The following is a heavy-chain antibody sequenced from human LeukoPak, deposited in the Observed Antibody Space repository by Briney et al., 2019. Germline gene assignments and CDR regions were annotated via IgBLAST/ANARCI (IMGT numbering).Heavy chain of an antibody. J-gene: IGHJ4*02. CDR2: IYPGDSDT. CDR3: ARLPYYYGSVTYRGYFDY. D-gene: IGHD3-10*01. CDR1: GYSFTSYW. Sequence: GESLKISCKGSGYSFTSYWIGWVRQMPGKGLEWMGIIYPGDSDTRYSPSFQGQVTISADKSISTAYLQWSSLKASDTAMYYCARLPYYYGSVTYRGYFDYWGQGTLVTVSS. V-gene: IGHV5-51*01.